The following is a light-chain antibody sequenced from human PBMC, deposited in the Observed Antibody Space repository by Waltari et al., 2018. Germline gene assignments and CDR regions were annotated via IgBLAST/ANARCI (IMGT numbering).Light chain of an antibody. V-gene: IGLV3-21*03. CDR2: DDS. J-gene: IGLJ1*01. CDR1: NIGSKS. CDR3: HVWDSSSDHYV. Sequence: SYVLTQPHSVSVAPGKTARITCGGNNIGSKSVNWYQQRPGQAPVLVVYDDSDRTSGIPERFSRSNSWNTATLTISRVEVGDEAESHCHVWDSSSDHYVFGTWTKGTVL.